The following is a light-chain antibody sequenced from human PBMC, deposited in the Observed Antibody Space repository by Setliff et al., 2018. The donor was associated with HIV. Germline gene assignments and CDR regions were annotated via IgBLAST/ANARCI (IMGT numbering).Light chain of an antibody. V-gene: IGLV2-8*01. CDR2: EAT. CDR3: SSNTSSSPLYV. Sequence: QSVLTQPPSASGSPGQSVTISCTGSASRYVSWYQQHPDKAPKLILYEATKRPSGVPDRFSGSKSGNTASLTVSGLQAEDEADYFCSSNTSSSPLYVFATGT. J-gene: IGLJ1*01. CDR1: ASRY.